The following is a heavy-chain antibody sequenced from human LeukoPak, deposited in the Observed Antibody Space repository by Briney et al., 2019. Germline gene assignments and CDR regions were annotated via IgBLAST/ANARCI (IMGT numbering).Heavy chain of an antibody. Sequence: PGGSLRLSCAASGFTFSNYATHWVRQAPGKGLEWVAIISYDGTNKYYADSVKGRFTISRDNSKNTLYLQMNSLRAEDTAVYYCARDHNGSGNYYATSYNFDYWGQGTLVTVSS. D-gene: IGHD3-10*01. J-gene: IGHJ4*02. CDR2: ISYDGTNK. CDR1: GFTFSNYA. V-gene: IGHV3-30*04. CDR3: ARDHNGSGNYYATSYNFDY.